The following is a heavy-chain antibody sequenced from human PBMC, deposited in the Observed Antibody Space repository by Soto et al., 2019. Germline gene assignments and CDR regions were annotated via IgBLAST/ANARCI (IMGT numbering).Heavy chain of an antibody. D-gene: IGHD3-10*01. Sequence: ASVKVSCKASGYTFTSYGISWVRQAPGQGLEWMGWISAYNGNTNYAQKLQGRVTMTTDTSTSTAYMELRSLRSGDTAVYYCARDSPLGNWFDPWGHGTLVTISS. J-gene: IGHJ5*02. CDR2: ISAYNGNT. CDR1: GYTFTSYG. V-gene: IGHV1-18*04. CDR3: ARDSPLGNWFDP.